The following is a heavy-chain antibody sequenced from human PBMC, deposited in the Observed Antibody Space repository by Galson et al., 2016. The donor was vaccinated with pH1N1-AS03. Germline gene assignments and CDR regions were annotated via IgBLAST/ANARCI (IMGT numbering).Heavy chain of an antibody. Sequence: SLRLSCAASGFSFSSYTMSWVRQAPGKGLEWVSGISASGGTTYYADSVKGRFPISRDNSMDTLDLQMSSLRDEDTAVYYCVKEGLAAATFDDWGQGTLVIVSS. V-gene: IGHV3-23*01. CDR3: VKEGLAAATFDD. CDR2: ISASGGTT. CDR1: GFSFSSYT. J-gene: IGHJ4*02. D-gene: IGHD6-13*01.